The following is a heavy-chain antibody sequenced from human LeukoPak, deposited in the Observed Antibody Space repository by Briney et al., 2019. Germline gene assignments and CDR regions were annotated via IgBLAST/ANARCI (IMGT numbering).Heavy chain of an antibody. J-gene: IGHJ4*02. D-gene: IGHD3-22*01. CDR2: ISGSGGST. CDR1: GFTFSSYA. Sequence: PGGSLRLSCAASGFTFSSYAMSWVRQAPGKGLEGVSAISGSGGSTYYADSVKGRFTISRDNSKNTLYLQMNSLRAEDTAVYYCAKVVPIYYDSSVYYFDYWGQGTLVTVSS. V-gene: IGHV3-23*01. CDR3: AKVVPIYYDSSVYYFDY.